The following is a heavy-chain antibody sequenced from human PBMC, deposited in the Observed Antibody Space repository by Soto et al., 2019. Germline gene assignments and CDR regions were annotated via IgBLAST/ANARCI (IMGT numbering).Heavy chain of an antibody. CDR2: ISGSGGTT. CDR3: AKDPSVDYDFWSGYSYYFDY. J-gene: IGHJ4*02. D-gene: IGHD3-3*01. Sequence: WGSLALACVASGFIFDTYAISWFRQSPGKGLDWVSAISGSGGTTYYADSVKGRLTISRDNSKNILYLQLNSLRVEDTAVYYCAKDPSVDYDFWSGYSYYFDYWGQGTLVTVSS. V-gene: IGHV3-23*01. CDR1: GFIFDTYA.